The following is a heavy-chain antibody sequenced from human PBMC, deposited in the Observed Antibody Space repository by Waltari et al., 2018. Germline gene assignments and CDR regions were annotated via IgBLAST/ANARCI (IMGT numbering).Heavy chain of an antibody. CDR3: ARTGNGHSSGWYSGDY. CDR2: IWYDGSKK. J-gene: IGHJ4*02. V-gene: IGHV3-33*01. Sequence: QVQLVESGGGVVQPGRSLRLSCAASGFTFRRYGMHWVRQAPDKGLEWVAIIWYDGSKKYYADSVKGRFTISKDNSNNTLYLQMNSLRAEDTAVYYCARTGNGHSSGWYSGDYWGQGTLVTVSS. D-gene: IGHD6-19*01. CDR1: GFTFRRYG.